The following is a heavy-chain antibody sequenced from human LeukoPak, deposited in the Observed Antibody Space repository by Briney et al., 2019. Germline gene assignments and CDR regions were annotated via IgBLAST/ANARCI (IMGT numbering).Heavy chain of an antibody. CDR2: ISAYNGNT. Sequence: ASVKVSCKASGYTFTSYGISWVRQAPGQGLEWMGWISAYNGNTNYAQKLQGRVTMTTDTSTSTACMELRSLRSDDTAVYYCAREVKHPLSGYYYYYMDVWGKGTTVTVSS. CDR3: AREVKHPLSGYYYYYMDV. D-gene: IGHD2-2*01. J-gene: IGHJ6*03. CDR1: GYTFTSYG. V-gene: IGHV1-18*01.